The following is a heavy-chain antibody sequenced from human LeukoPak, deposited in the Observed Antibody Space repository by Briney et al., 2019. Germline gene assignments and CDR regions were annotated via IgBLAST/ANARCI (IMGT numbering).Heavy chain of an antibody. V-gene: IGHV5-51*01. CDR1: GYTFTNYW. CDR2: IYPGDSDT. D-gene: IGHD3-22*01. J-gene: IGHJ4*02. Sequence: GESLKISCKGSGYTFTNYWIGWVRQMPGKGLEWMGIIYPGDSDTRYSPSFQGQVTISADKSISTAYLQWSSLKASDTAMYYCARQAYYYDSFFDYWGQGTLVTVSS. CDR3: ARQAYYYDSFFDY.